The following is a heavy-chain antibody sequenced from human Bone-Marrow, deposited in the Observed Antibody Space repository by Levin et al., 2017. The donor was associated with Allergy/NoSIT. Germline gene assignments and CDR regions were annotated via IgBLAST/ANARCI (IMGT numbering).Heavy chain of an antibody. CDR1: GGSISSSSYY. CDR3: ASPIGRWEHRGFDY. J-gene: IGHJ4*02. D-gene: IGHD1-26*01. CDR2: IYYSGST. V-gene: IGHV4-39*01. Sequence: PSETLSLTCTVSGGSISSSSYYWGWIRQPPGKGLEWIGSIYYSGSTYYNPSLKSRVTISVDTSKNQFSLKLSSVTAADTAVYYCASPIGRWEHRGFDYWGQGTLVTVSS.